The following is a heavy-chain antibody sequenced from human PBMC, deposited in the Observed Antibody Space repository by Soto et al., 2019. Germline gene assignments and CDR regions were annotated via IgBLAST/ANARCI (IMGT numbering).Heavy chain of an antibody. J-gene: IGHJ4*02. D-gene: IGHD3-3*01. CDR3: ARARATASVWSVTRNNGFDY. V-gene: IGHV3-74*01. Sequence: GGSLRLSCAVSGFTFSDYWMHWVRQAPGKGLVWVSRIYTDGSRTNYADSVKGRFTISRDNAENTLYLQMNSLRAQETAVSYFARARATASVWSVTRNNGFDYWGKGSMVTVSS. CDR2: IYTDGSRT. CDR1: GFTFSDYW.